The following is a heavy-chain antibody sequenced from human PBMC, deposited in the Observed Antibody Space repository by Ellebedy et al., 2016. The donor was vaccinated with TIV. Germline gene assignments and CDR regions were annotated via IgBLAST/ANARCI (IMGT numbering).Heavy chain of an antibody. D-gene: IGHD3-16*01. J-gene: IGHJ4*02. V-gene: IGHV3-69-1*01. CDR2: ISSSSTI. CDR1: GFTVSSNY. Sequence: GESLKISCAASGFTVSSNYMSWVRQAPGKGLEWVSYISSSSTIYYADSVKGRFTISRDNAKNSLYLQMNSLRDEDTAVYYCVREASIGGTVFFDHWGQGALVIVSS. CDR3: VREASIGGTVFFDH.